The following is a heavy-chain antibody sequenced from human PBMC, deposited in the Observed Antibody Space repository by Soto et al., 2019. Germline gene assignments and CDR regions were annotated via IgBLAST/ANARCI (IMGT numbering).Heavy chain of an antibody. J-gene: IGHJ6*03. CDR1: GFTFSDYY. CDR3: ARDPEVRGVIIPNYYCYYMDV. CDR2: ISSSGSTI. D-gene: IGHD3-10*01. Sequence: QVQLVESGGGLVKPGGSLRLSCAASGFTFSDYYMSWIRQAPGKGLEWVSYISSSGSTIYYADSVKGRFTISRDNAKNDLYLQINSLRAEDTAVYYCARDPEVRGVIIPNYYCYYMDVWGKGTTVTVSS. V-gene: IGHV3-11*01.